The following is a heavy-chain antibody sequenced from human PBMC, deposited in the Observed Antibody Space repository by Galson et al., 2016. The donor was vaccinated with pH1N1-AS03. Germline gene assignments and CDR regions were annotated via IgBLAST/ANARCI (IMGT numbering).Heavy chain of an antibody. CDR3: VAYGSGTQVYFDY. CDR2: IDPSGGGT. CDR1: GYTFTRYY. Sequence: SVKVSCKASGYTFTRYYMHWVRQAPGQGLEWMGVIDPSGGGTTYAQKFHGRVTMTRDTSTTTAHMELSSLRSEDTAIYYCVAYGSGTQVYFDYWGQGTLVTVSS. D-gene: IGHD3-10*01. J-gene: IGHJ4*02. V-gene: IGHV1-46*01.